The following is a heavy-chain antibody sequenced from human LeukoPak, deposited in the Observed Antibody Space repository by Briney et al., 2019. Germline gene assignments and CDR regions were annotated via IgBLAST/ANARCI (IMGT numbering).Heavy chain of an antibody. D-gene: IGHD6-6*01. J-gene: IGHJ6*03. CDR1: GYTFTSYD. CDR2: MNPNSGNT. CDR3: ARPLAGNYYYYMDV. Sequence: ASVKVSCKASGYTFTSYDINWVRQATGQGLEWMGWMNPNSGNTGYAQKFQGRVTITRNTSISTAYMELSSLRPEDTAAYHCARPLAGNYYYYMDVWGKGTTVTVSS. V-gene: IGHV1-8*03.